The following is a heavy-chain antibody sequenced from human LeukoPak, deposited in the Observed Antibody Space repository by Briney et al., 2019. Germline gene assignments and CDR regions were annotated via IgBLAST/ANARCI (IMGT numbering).Heavy chain of an antibody. Sequence: SETLSLTCTVSGGSISTYYWSWIRQPPGKGLEWIGYIFYSGYTNYNPSLKSRVTISVDTSKNQFSLRLSSVTAADTAVYYCARGRRDLLLFGEPHYFDYWGQGTLVTVSS. J-gene: IGHJ4*02. CDR2: IFYSGYT. CDR1: GGSISTYY. D-gene: IGHD3-10*01. CDR3: ARGRRDLLLFGEPHYFDY. V-gene: IGHV4-59*12.